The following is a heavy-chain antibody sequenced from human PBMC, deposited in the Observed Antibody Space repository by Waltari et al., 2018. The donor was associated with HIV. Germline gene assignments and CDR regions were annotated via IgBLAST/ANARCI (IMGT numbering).Heavy chain of an antibody. CDR3: ARTYKRITLFEIIRELSWFDP. Sequence: QVQLQQWGAGLLKPSETLSLPCAIYGGSFAEFYSAWIRQTPEKGLEWLGDINKIGTTTYNPSLKSRVTVSIDTSKNQFSLNLRSVTAADTAVYYCARTYKRITLFEIIRELSWFDPWGQGTLVTVSS. J-gene: IGHJ5*02. D-gene: IGHD1-7*01. CDR1: GGSFAEFY. CDR2: INKIGTT. V-gene: IGHV4-34*01.